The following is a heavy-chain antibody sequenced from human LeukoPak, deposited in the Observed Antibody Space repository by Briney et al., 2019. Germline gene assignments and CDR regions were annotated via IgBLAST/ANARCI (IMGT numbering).Heavy chain of an antibody. V-gene: IGHV4-59*08. CDR3: ARLPRGANFDY. CDR2: IYYSGST. J-gene: IGHJ4*02. Sequence: SETLSLTCSVSGGSFSSYYWSWIRQPPGKGLEWIGYIYYSGSTNYNPSLKSRVTLSVDTSKTQFSLKLSSVTAADTAIYYCARLPRGANFDYWGQGTLVTVSS. D-gene: IGHD3-16*01. CDR1: GGSFSSYY.